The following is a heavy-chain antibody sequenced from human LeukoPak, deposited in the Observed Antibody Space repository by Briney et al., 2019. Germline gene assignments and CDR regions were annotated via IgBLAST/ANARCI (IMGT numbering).Heavy chain of an antibody. CDR3: TTVEGIVATTLDY. CDR2: INSKTDGGTT. V-gene: IGHV3-15*07. Sequence: GGSLRLSCAASGFTFSNAWMNWVRQAPGKGLEWVGRINSKTDGGTTDYAAPVKGRFTISRDDSKNTLYLQMNSLKTEDTAVYYCTTVEGIVATTLDYWGQGTLVTVSS. CDR1: GFTFSNAW. D-gene: IGHD5-12*01. J-gene: IGHJ4*02.